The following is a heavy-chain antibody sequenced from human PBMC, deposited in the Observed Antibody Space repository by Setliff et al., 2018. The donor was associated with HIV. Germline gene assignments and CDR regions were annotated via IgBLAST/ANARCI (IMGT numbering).Heavy chain of an antibody. D-gene: IGHD4-4*01. J-gene: IGHJ6*02. Sequence: ASVKVSCKASGYTFTSYGISWVRQAPGQGLEWMGWISAYNGNTNYAQKLQGRVTMTTDTSTSTSYMELRGLRSEDTAVYFCARETYFFDVTTFYSYALGVWGQGTTVTVSS. CDR2: ISAYNGNT. CDR3: ARETYFFDVTTFYSYALGV. V-gene: IGHV1-18*01. CDR1: GYTFTSYG.